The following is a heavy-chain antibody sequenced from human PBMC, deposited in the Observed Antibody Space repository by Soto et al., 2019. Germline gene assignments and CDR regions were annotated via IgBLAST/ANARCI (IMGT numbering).Heavy chain of an antibody. CDR2: ISAYNGNT. D-gene: IGHD2-21*02. CDR3: ARVPALLRSWFAP. Sequence: GAGYSLSSDGISWVLQTPGQGLEWMGWISAYNGNTNYAQKLQGRVTVTTDTSTSTAYMELRSLRSDDTAVYYCARVPALLRSWFAPWGQGTLVTVSS. J-gene: IGHJ5*02. V-gene: IGHV1-18*04. CDR1: GYSLSSDG.